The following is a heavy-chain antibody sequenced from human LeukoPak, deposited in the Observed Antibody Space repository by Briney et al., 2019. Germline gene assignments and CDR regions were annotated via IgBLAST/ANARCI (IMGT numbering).Heavy chain of an antibody. D-gene: IGHD1-7*01. J-gene: IGHJ5*02. CDR2: IYHSGST. CDR3: ARVRNNWNYFSARNNWFDP. CDR1: GYSISSGYY. V-gene: IGHV4-38-2*01. Sequence: SETLSLTCAVSGYSISSGYYWGWIRQPPGKGLEWIGSIYHSGSTYYNPSLKSRVTISVDTSKNQFSLKLSFVTAADTAVYYCARVRNNWNYFSARNNWFDPWGQGTLVTVSS.